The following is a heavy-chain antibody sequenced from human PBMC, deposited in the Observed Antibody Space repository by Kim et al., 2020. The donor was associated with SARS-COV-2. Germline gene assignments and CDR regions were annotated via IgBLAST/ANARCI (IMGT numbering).Heavy chain of an antibody. D-gene: IGHD6-19*01. CDR1: GGSLSSSSYY. V-gene: IGHV4-39*01. J-gene: IGHJ6*03. CDR2: AYYSGNT. CDR3: ARHQRYGSGWYVVFYYYYMDV. Sequence: SETLSLTCTVSGGSLSSSSYYWGWIRQPPGKGLEWIGTAYYSGNTYYNPFLKSRVTISVDTSNNQYSLKLCPVTAADTAVYYAARHQRYGSGWYVVFYYYYMDVWGKGTTVTVSS.